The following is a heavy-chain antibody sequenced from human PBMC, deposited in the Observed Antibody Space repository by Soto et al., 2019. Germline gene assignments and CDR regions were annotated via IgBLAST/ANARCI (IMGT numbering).Heavy chain of an antibody. D-gene: IGHD3-22*01. Sequence: SETLSLTCTVSGGSISSDDYYWSWIRQAPGRGLEWIGYIHSSGSIYYNPSLKSRATMLIDTAGNQFSLKVSSVTVADTAVYYCARDLDGLHDDTSGPFPRPGWGQGTLVTV. CDR2: IHSSGSI. J-gene: IGHJ1*01. V-gene: IGHV4-30-4*01. CDR1: GGSISSDDYY. CDR3: ARDLDGLHDDTSGPFPRPG.